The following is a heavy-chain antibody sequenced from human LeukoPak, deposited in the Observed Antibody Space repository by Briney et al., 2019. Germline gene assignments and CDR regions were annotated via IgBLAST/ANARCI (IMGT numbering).Heavy chain of an antibody. Sequence: GASVKLSCKSSGYTFTGYYMHWVRQAPGQGLEWMGWINPNSGGTNYSQKFQGRVTMTRDTSISTAYMELSRLRSDDPAVYYCARDQYCSGGSCYSDYYYYGMDVWGQGTTVTVSS. V-gene: IGHV1-2*02. J-gene: IGHJ6*02. CDR3: ARDQYCSGGSCYSDYYYYGMDV. CDR2: INPNSGGT. CDR1: GYTFTGYY. D-gene: IGHD2-15*01.